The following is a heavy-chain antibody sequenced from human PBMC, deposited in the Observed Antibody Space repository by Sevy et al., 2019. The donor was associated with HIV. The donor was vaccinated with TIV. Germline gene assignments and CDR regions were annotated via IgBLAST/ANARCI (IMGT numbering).Heavy chain of an antibody. V-gene: IGHV3-53*01. CDR3: ARTVVLVDGPRNWLDT. Sequence: GGSLRLSCAVSKFTVSNNYMTWVRQAPGKGLEWVSTLYDSGAAYYAVSLKGRFTVSRDNSKNTLYLQMNSLRAEDTAVYYCARTVVLVDGPRNWLDTWGQGTLVTVS. CDR1: KFTVSNNY. CDR2: LYDSGAA. D-gene: IGHD2-8*02. J-gene: IGHJ5*02.